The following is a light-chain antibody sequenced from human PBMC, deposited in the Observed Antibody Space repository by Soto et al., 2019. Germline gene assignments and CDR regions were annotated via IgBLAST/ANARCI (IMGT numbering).Light chain of an antibody. CDR1: SSDVGSYNV. J-gene: IGLJ2*01. V-gene: IGLV2-23*01. CDR2: EGN. Sequence: QSALTQPASVSGSPGQSITISCTGTSSDVGSYNVVSWYQQHPGKAPKLMIYEGNKRPSGVSNRFSGSKSGNTASLTISGLQAEDEADYYCCSYAGQWVVFGGGTKLTVL. CDR3: CSYAGQWVV.